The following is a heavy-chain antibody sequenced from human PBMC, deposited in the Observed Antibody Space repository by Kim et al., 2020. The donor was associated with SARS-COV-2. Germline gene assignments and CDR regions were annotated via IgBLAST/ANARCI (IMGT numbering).Heavy chain of an antibody. V-gene: IGHV3-23*01. Sequence: GGSLRLSCAASGFSFSSYAMSWVRQAPGKGLEWVSAISGSGGSTYYADSVKGRFTISRDNSKNTLYLQMNSLRAEDTAVYYCAKLDLDIVVVPAAPGMDVWGQGTTVTVSS. CDR2: ISGSGGST. J-gene: IGHJ6*02. CDR1: GFSFSSYA. CDR3: AKLDLDIVVVPAAPGMDV. D-gene: IGHD2-2*01.